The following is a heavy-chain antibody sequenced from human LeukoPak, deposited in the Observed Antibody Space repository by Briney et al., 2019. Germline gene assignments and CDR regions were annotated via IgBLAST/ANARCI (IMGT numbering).Heavy chain of an antibody. J-gene: IGHJ6*02. CDR3: AGGGGQGSGGSGSYYGMGG. CDR2: IIPILGIA. D-gene: IGHD6-19*01. Sequence: ASVKVSCKASGGTFSSYAISWVRQAPGQGLEWMGRIIPILGIANYAQKFQGRVTITADKSTSTAYMELSSLRSDDTAVYYCAGGGGQGSGGSGSYYGMGGCNQGSTLTVS. V-gene: IGHV1-69*04. CDR1: GGTFSSYA.